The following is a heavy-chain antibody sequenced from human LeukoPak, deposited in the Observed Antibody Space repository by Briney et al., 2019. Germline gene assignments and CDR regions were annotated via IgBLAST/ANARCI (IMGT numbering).Heavy chain of an antibody. J-gene: IGHJ4*02. CDR3: ARDPPYGAAGTEGGRESDY. D-gene: IGHD6-13*01. CDR1: GFTFSSYW. V-gene: IGHV3-7*01. Sequence: GGSLRLSCAASGFTFSSYWMSWVRQAPGKGLEWVANIKQDGSEKYYVDSVKGRFTISRDNAKNSLYLQMNSLRAEDTAVYYCARDPPYGAAGTEGGRESDYWGQGTLVTVSS. CDR2: IKQDGSEK.